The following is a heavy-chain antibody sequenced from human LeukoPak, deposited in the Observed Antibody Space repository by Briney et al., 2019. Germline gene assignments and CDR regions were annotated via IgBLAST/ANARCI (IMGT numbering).Heavy chain of an antibody. V-gene: IGHV1-2*06. J-gene: IGHJ6*03. CDR3: ARDLTIFGYYYMDV. CDR2: IIPNNGGT. CDR1: GYTFTAYY. Sequence: GASVRVSCKASGYTFTAYYIHWVRQAPRQGLEWMGRIIPNNGGTNYAQKFQGRVTMTRDTSINTAYMELSSLRSDDTAVYYCARDLTIFGYYYMDVWGKGTTVTVSS. D-gene: IGHD3-3*01.